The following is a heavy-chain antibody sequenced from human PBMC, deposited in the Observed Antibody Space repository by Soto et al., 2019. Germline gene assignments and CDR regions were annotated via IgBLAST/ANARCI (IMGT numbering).Heavy chain of an antibody. J-gene: IGHJ4*02. CDR1: GGSISSSNW. CDR2: VSHSGST. Sequence: QVQLQESGPGLVKPSGTLSLTCAVSGGSISSSNWWSWVRQPPGKGLEWIGEVSHSGSTTYNPSLKSRVTIAVDKSKDQAALKLTSVTAADTAVYYCSTGWELHHYWGQGTLVTVSS. CDR3: STGWELHHY. D-gene: IGHD1-26*01. V-gene: IGHV4-4*02.